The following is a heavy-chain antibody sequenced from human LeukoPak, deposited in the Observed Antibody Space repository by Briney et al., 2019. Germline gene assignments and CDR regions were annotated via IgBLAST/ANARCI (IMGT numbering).Heavy chain of an antibody. CDR2: IKQDGSEK. V-gene: IGHV3-7*04. D-gene: IGHD2-2*02. J-gene: IGHJ4*02. CDR3: ARGYCSSTSCYTAEYLGPDY. CDR1: GFTFSSYW. Sequence: PGGSLRLSCAASGFTFSSYWMHWVRQAPGKGLEWVANIKQDGSEKYYVDSVKGRFTISRDNAKNSLYLQMNSLRAEDTAVYYCARGYCSSTSCYTAEYLGPDYWGQGTLVTVSS.